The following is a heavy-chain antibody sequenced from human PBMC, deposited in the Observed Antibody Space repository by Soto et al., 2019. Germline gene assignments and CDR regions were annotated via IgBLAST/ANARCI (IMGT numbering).Heavy chain of an antibody. V-gene: IGHV3-74*01. D-gene: IGHD3-9*01. CDR2: INSDGSST. Sequence: GGSLRLSCAASGFTFSSYWMHWVRQAPGKGLVWVSRINSDGSSTSYADSVKGRFTISRDNAKNTLYLQMNSLRAEDTAVYYCARDLVSPYVDWFSAHWYFDLWGRGTLVTVSS. CDR1: GFTFSSYW. J-gene: IGHJ2*01. CDR3: ARDLVSPYVDWFSAHWYFDL.